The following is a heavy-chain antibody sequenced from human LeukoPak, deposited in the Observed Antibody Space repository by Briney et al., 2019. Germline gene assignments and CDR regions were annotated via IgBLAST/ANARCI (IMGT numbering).Heavy chain of an antibody. J-gene: IGHJ4*02. CDR1: GFTFDDYG. D-gene: IGHD3-10*01. CDR2: INWNGGST. V-gene: IGHV3-20*01. CDR3: VLTSGSGSYRGYLNY. Sequence: GGSLRLPCVASGFTFDDYGIGWVRQAPGKGLEWVSGINWNGGSTDYADSVKGRFTISRDNAKNSVSLRVEDTALYHCVLTSGSGSYRGYLNYWGQGTLVTVSS.